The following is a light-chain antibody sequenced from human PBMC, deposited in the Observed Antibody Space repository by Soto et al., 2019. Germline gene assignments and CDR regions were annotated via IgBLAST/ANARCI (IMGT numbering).Light chain of an antibody. CDR2: GAS. J-gene: IGKJ2*01. Sequence: EIVLTQSPGTLSLSPGERATLSCRASESVKSSYLAWYQQKPGQAPRLLIYGASSRATGIPDRFSGSGSGIDFTLTISRLEPEDFAVYYCQQYGSSLYTSGQGTKLEIK. CDR3: QQYGSSLYT. CDR1: ESVKSSY. V-gene: IGKV3-20*01.